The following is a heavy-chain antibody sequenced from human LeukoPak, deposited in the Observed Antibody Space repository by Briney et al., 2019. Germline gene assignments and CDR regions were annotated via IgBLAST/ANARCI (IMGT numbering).Heavy chain of an antibody. J-gene: IGHJ5*02. D-gene: IGHD4-17*01. CDR1: GCTFTSYG. V-gene: IGHV1-18*01. CDR3: ARVFYGDYNWFDP. CDR2: ISAYNGDT. Sequence: GASVKVSCKASGCTFTSYGISWVRQAPGEGLEWMGWISAYNGDTNYAQILHGRVTMTTDTSTSTAYMELRSLRSDDTAVYYCARVFYGDYNWFDPWGQGTLVTVSS.